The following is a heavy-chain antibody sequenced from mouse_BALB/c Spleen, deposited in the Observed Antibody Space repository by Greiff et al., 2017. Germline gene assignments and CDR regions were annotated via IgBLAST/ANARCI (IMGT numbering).Heavy chain of an antibody. CDR1: GFNIKDYY. Sequence: VQLKQSGAELVRSGASVKLSCTASGFNIKDYYMHWVKQRPEQGLEWIGWIDPENGDTEYAPKFQGKATMTADTSSNTAYLQLSSLTSEDTAVYYCTRRGLTVAMDYWGQGTSVTVSS. CDR3: TRRGLTVAMDY. CDR2: IDPENGDT. J-gene: IGHJ4*01. V-gene: IGHV14-4*02. D-gene: IGHD4-1*01.